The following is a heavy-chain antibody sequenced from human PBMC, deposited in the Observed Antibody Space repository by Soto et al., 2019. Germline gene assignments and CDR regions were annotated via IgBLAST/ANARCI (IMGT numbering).Heavy chain of an antibody. Sequence: ASVKVSCKASGYTFTGYYMHWVRQAPGQGLEWMGWINPNSGGTNYAQKFQGWVTMTRDTSISTAYMELSRLRSDDTAVYYCARDGVATAENAFDIWGQGTMVTVSS. D-gene: IGHD5-18*01. CDR3: ARDGVATAENAFDI. CDR1: GYTFTGYY. J-gene: IGHJ3*02. V-gene: IGHV1-2*04. CDR2: INPNSGGT.